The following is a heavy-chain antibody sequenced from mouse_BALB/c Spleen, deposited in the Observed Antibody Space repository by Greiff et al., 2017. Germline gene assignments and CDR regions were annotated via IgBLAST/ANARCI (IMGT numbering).Heavy chain of an antibody. CDR3: ARWMGQGFAY. V-gene: IGHV3-2*02. D-gene: IGHD3-3*01. J-gene: IGHJ3*01. CDR2: ISYSGST. CDR1: GYSITSDYA. Sequence: EVQLVESGPGLVKPSQSLSLTCTVTGYSITSDYAWNWIRQFPGNKLEWMGYISYSGSTSYNPSLKSRISITRDTSKNQFFLQLNSVTTEDTATYYCARWMGQGFAYWGQGTLVTVSA.